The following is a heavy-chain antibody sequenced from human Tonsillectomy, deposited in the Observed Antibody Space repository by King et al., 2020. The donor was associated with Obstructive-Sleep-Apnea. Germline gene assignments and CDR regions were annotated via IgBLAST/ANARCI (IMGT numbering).Heavy chain of an antibody. Sequence: QLQESGPGLVKPSETLSLTCTVSGYSISSGYFWGWIRQPPGKGLEWIGSIYHSGSTYYNPSLKSRVTISVDTSKNQFSLKLSSVTAADRAVYYCARDCSSGRTWGGYDYWGKGTLVTVSS. CDR1: GYSISSGYF. CDR2: IYHSGST. J-gene: IGHJ4*02. D-gene: IGHD6-19*01. CDR3: ARDCSSGRTWGGYDY. V-gene: IGHV4-38-2*02.